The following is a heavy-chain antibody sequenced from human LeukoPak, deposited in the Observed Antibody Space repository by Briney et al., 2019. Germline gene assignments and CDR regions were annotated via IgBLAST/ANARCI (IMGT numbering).Heavy chain of an antibody. Sequence: PGGSLRLSCAPSGFTFTRYWMRCVCQAPGKGLVWVSRINSDGSRTSYADFVKGRFTISRDNAKNTLYLQMNSLGAEAPAAYYCVELTSMVERYGSQGTLVTVSS. D-gene: IGHD3-10*01. CDR1: GFTFTRYW. J-gene: IGHJ4*02. CDR2: INSDGSRT. CDR3: VELTSMVERY. V-gene: IGHV3-74*01.